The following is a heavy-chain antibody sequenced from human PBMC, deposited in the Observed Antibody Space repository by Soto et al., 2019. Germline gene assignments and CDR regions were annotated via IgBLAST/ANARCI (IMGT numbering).Heavy chain of an antibody. CDR1: GGSFSGYY. D-gene: IGHD3-3*01. V-gene: IGHV4-34*01. Sequence: SETLSLTCAVYGGSFSGYYWSWIRQPPGKGLEWIGEINHSGSTNYNPSLKSRVTISVDTSKNQFSLKLSSVTAADTAVDYCARGKYYDFWSGYYFPLRFYWFDPWGQGTLVTVSS. CDR3: ARGKYYDFWSGYYFPLRFYWFDP. CDR2: INHSGST. J-gene: IGHJ5*02.